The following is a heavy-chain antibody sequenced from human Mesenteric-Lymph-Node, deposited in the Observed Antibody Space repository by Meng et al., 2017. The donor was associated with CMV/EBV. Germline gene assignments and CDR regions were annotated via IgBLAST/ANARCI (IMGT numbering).Heavy chain of an antibody. Sequence: GESLKISCAASGFTFSDYYMSWIRQAPGKGLEWVSYISSSGSTIYYADSVKGRFTISRDNAKNSLYLQMNSLRAEDTAVYYCARGGKEDYYDSSGRSYYYYGMDVWGQGTTVTVSS. D-gene: IGHD3-22*01. CDR1: GFTFSDYY. V-gene: IGHV3-11*01. CDR3: ARGGKEDYYDSSGRSYYYYGMDV. CDR2: ISSSGSTI. J-gene: IGHJ6*02.